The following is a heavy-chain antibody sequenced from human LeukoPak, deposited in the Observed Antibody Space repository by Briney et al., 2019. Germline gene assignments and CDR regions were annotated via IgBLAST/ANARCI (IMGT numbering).Heavy chain of an antibody. Sequence: GGSLRLSCAVSGFTFSTYAMSWVRQAPGKGLEWVTVISNDESNKYYADSVKGRFTISRDNSKNMLYLQMNSLGIEDTAVYYCAKVGSGNDYYWGQGTLVTVSS. V-gene: IGHV3-30*18. D-gene: IGHD5-12*01. CDR3: AKVGSGNDYY. CDR1: GFTFSTYA. CDR2: ISNDESNK. J-gene: IGHJ4*02.